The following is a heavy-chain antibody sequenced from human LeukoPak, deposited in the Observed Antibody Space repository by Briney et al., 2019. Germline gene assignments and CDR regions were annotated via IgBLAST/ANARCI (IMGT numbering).Heavy chain of an antibody. V-gene: IGHV1-46*01. CDR1: GYTFTSYY. D-gene: IGHD5-18*01. CDR3: ASGKGGYSYGYRNWFDP. Sequence: GASVKVSCKASGYTFTSYYMHWVRQAPGQGLEWMGIINPSGGSTSYAQKFQGRVTMTRDTSTSTVYMELSSLRSEDTAVYYCASGKGGYSYGYRNWFDPWGQGTLVTVSS. CDR2: INPSGGST. J-gene: IGHJ5*02.